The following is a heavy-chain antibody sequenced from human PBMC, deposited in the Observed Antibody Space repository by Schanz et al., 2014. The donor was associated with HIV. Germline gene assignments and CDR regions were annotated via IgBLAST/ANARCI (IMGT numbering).Heavy chain of an antibody. V-gene: IGHV1-69*01. CDR3: ARAEGYSTSSAWGEDYNYYGMDV. CDR1: GGTFRSKA. CDR2: SNALLSKI. D-gene: IGHD6-6*01. J-gene: IGHJ6*02. Sequence: QVQLLRSGLEGRRTGSSGRVSGRASGGTFRSKAITWVRQAPGQGLEWMGHSNALLSKINSAQKFQGRVSMTADPSTNTAYMELSSLRSDDTAVYYCARAEGYSTSSAWGEDYNYYGMDVWGQGTTVTVSS.